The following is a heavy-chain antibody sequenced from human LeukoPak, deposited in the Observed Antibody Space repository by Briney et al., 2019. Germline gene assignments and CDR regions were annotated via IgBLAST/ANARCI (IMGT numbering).Heavy chain of an antibody. V-gene: IGHV3-21*01. CDR1: GFTFSSYS. D-gene: IGHD2-2*02. J-gene: IGHJ3*02. CDR3: ARSSPHCSSTSCYNDAFDI. CDR2: ISSSSSYI. Sequence: GGSLRLSCAASGFTFSSYSMNWVRQAPGKGLDWVSSISSSSSYIYYADSVKGRFTISRDNAKNSLYLQMNSLRAEDTAVYYCARSSPHCSSTSCYNDAFDIWGQGTMVTVSS.